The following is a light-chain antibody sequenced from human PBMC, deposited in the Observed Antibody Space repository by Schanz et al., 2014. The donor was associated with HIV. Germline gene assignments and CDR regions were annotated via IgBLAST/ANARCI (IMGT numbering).Light chain of an antibody. CDR2: GAS. CDR1: ETINNN. Sequence: EILMTQSPATLSVSPGERATLSCRASETINNNLAWYQHKPGQAPRLLIYGASFRATGIPSRFSGSGSGTTFTLTIASLQPEDVATYYCQRYTSVLPFTFGPGTKVDIK. CDR3: QRYTSVLPFT. J-gene: IGKJ3*01. V-gene: IGKV3D-15*01.